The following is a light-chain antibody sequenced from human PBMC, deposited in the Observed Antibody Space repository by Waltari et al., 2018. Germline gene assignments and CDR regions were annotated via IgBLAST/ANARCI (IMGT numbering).Light chain of an antibody. Sequence: QSALTQPAPVPGSPGQSTTISCTGTSNYIGGHDFVSWYQQNPGQAPKLLIDDVTKSASGISSRFSVSKSVSTPSLTISGLQAEDEADYYCFSFTPTSRVAMFAGGTKLTV. CDR3: FSFTPTSRVAM. V-gene: IGLV2-14*03. CDR1: SNYIGGHDF. J-gene: IGLJ3*02. CDR2: DVT.